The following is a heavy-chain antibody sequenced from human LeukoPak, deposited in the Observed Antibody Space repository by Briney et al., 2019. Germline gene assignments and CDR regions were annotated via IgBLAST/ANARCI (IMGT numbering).Heavy chain of an antibody. V-gene: IGHV4-61*02. Sequence: SETLTLTCTVSGDSISSGDYYWSWIRQPAGKGLEWIGRISSSGSTNYNPSLKSRVTISVDTSKNRFSLKLSSVTAADTAVYFCARGPYSYDSSGAFDIWGQGTMVTVSS. D-gene: IGHD3-22*01. CDR3: ARGPYSYDSSGAFDI. CDR2: ISSSGST. J-gene: IGHJ3*02. CDR1: GDSISSGDYY.